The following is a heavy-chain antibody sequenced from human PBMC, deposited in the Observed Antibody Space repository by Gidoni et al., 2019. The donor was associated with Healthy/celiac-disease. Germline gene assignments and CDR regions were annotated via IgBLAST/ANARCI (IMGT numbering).Heavy chain of an antibody. D-gene: IGHD6-19*01. V-gene: IGHV3-48*03. J-gene: IGHJ6*02. Sequence: EVQLVESGGGLVQPGGSLRLSCAASGLTFSSYEMNWVRQAPGKGLEWVSYISSSGSTIYYADSVKGRFTISRDNAKNSLYLQMNSLRAEDTAVYYCAREKLAVAGNGGYYYYYGMDVWGQGTTVTVSS. CDR1: GLTFSSYE. CDR2: ISSSGSTI. CDR3: AREKLAVAGNGGYYYYYGMDV.